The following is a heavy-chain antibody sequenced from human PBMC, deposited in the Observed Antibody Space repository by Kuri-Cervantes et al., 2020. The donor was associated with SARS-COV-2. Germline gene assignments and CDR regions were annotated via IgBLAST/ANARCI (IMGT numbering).Heavy chain of an antibody. Sequence: SGPTLVKPTETLTLTCTVSGFSLSNARMGVSWIRQPPGKALEWLALIDWDDDKYYSTSLKTRLTISKDTSKNQVVLTMTNMDPVDTATYYCAQSGYSYGLDYWGQGTLVTVSS. CDR2: IDWDDDK. J-gene: IGHJ4*02. CDR1: GFSLSNARMG. CDR3: AQSGYSYGLDY. D-gene: IGHD5-18*01. V-gene: IGHV2-70*12.